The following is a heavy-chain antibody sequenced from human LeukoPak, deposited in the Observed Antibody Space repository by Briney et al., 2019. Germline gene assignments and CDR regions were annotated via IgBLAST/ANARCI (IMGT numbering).Heavy chain of an antibody. J-gene: IGHJ3*02. CDR2: MNPNSGNT. Sequence: ASVKVSCKASGYTFTSYDINWVRQATGQGLEWMGWMNPNSGNTGYAQKFQGRVTMTRNTSISTAYMELSSLRSEDTAVYYSATTYYDFWSGHYLDAFDIWGQGTMVTVSS. CDR1: GYTFTSYD. CDR3: ATTYYDFWSGHYLDAFDI. V-gene: IGHV1-8*01. D-gene: IGHD3-3*01.